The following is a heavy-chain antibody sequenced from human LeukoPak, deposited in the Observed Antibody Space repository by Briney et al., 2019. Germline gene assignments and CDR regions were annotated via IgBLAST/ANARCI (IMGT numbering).Heavy chain of an antibody. CDR3: ARFPRGVIYYMDV. CDR2: IYYSGST. J-gene: IGHJ6*03. Sequence: PSQTLSLTCTVSGGSISSGDYYWSWIRQPPGKGLEWIGYIYYSGSTNYNPSLKSRVTISVDTSKNQFSLKLSSVTAADTAVYYCARFPRGVIYYMDVWGKGTTVTVSS. D-gene: IGHD2-8*01. V-gene: IGHV4-61*08. CDR1: GGSISSGDYY.